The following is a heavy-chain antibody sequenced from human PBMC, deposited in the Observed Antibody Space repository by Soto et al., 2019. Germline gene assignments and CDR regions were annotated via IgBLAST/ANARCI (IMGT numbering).Heavy chain of an antibody. CDR3: ARGLIDSGYDLVRPAYYFDY. V-gene: IGHV3-7*01. J-gene: IGHJ4*02. CDR1: GFTFSSYW. CDR2: IKQDGSEK. Sequence: GGPLRLSCAASGFTFSSYWMSWVRQAPGKGLEWVANIKQDGSEKYYVDSVKGRFTISRDNAKNSLYLQMTSLRAEDTAVYYCARGLIDSGYDLVRPAYYFDYWGQGTLVTVSS. D-gene: IGHD5-12*01.